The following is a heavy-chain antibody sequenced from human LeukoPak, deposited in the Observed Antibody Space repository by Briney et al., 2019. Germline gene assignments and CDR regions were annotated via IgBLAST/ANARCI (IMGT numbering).Heavy chain of an antibody. CDR1: GGSISSYY. V-gene: IGHV4-59*12. D-gene: IGHD1-26*01. Sequence: SETLSLTCTVSGGSISSYYWSWIRQPPGKGLEWIGYIYYSGSTNYNPSLRSRVTISVDTSKNQFSLKLSSVTAADTAVYYCARGGYYYYYYMDVWGKGTTVTVSS. CDR3: ARGGYYYYYYMDV. CDR2: IYYSGST. J-gene: IGHJ6*03.